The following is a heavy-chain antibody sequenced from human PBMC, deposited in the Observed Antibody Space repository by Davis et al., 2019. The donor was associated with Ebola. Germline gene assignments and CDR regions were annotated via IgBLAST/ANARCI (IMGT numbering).Heavy chain of an antibody. CDR1: GYTFTSYG. CDR2: ISAYNGNT. CDR3: ARDSPIFGDYYGMDV. Sequence: AASVKVSCKASGYTFTSYGISWVRQAPGQGLEWMGWISAYNGNTNYAQKLQGRVTMTTDTSTSTAYMELRSLRSDDTAVYYCARDSPIFGDYYGMDVWGQGTTVTVSS. J-gene: IGHJ6*02. V-gene: IGHV1-18*01. D-gene: IGHD3-3*01.